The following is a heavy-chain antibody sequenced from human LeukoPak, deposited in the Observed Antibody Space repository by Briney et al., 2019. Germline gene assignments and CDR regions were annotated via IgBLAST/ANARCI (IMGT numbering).Heavy chain of an antibody. Sequence: PGGSLRLSCAAAGFTFSSYAMSWVRQAPGKGREWVSAISGSGGSTYYADSVKGRFTISRDNSKNTLYLQMNSLRAEDTAVYYCAKDGYSSGWYYWYFDLWGRGTLVTVSS. CDR2: ISGSGGST. J-gene: IGHJ2*01. V-gene: IGHV3-23*01. CDR1: GFTFSSYA. D-gene: IGHD6-19*01. CDR3: AKDGYSSGWYYWYFDL.